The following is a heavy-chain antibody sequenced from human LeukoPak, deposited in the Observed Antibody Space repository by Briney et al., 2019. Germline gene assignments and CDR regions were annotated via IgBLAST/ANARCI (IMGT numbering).Heavy chain of an antibody. CDR1: GYTLTELS. CDR3: ATKNYYDSSGYYCARHFDY. J-gene: IGHJ4*02. V-gene: IGHV1-24*01. D-gene: IGHD3-22*01. CDR2: FDPEDGET. Sequence: ASVKVSCKVSGYTLTELSMHWVRQAPGKGLEWMGGFDPEDGETIYAQKFQGRVTMTEDTSTDTAYMELSSLRSEDTAVYYCATKNYYDSSGYYCARHFDYWGQGTLVTVSS.